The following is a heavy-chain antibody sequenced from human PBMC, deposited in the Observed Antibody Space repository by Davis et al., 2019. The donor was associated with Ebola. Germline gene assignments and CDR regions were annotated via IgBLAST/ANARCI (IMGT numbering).Heavy chain of an antibody. V-gene: IGHV3-11*01. J-gene: IGHJ1*01. CDR2: ISGSATTV. CDR1: GFTFSDYY. CDR3: AKTVGWLQQSGEEYFQN. Sequence: GESLKISCAGSGFTFSDYYMSWIRQAPRKGLEWVSFISGSATTVSYADSVRGRFTISRDNAKNSLYLQMHSLRAEDTAVYYCAKTVGWLQQSGEEYFQNWGQGTLVTVS. D-gene: IGHD5-24*01.